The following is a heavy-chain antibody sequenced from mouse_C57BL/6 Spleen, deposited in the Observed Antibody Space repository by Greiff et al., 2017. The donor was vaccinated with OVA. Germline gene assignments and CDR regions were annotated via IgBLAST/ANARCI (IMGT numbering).Heavy chain of an antibody. J-gene: IGHJ1*03. CDR1: GFTFSDYY. D-gene: IGHD1-1*01. V-gene: IGHV5-16*01. CDR3: ARYGSSYSSYWYFDV. CDR2: INYDGSST. Sequence: EVMLVESEGGLVQPGSSMKLSCTASGFTFSDYYMAWVRQVPEKGLEWVANINYDGSSTYYLDSLKSRFIISRDNAKNILYLQMSSLKSEDTATYYCARYGSSYSSYWYFDVWGTGTTVTVSS.